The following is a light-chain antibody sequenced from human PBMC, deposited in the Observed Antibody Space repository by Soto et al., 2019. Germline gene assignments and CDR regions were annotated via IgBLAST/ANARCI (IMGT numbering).Light chain of an antibody. V-gene: IGKV3-11*01. J-gene: IGKJ3*01. CDR3: QQRFTWPS. CDR1: QSISRY. Sequence: ETVLTQSPATLSLSPGERATLSCRASQSISRYLAWYQQKPGQAPRLLIYDASKRATGILARFSGSGSGTDFTLTISSLEPEDFAVYYCQQRFTWPSFGPGTKVDIK. CDR2: DAS.